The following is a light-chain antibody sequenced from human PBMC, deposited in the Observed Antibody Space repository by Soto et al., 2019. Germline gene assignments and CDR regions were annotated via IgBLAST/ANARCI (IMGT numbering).Light chain of an antibody. CDR2: EVS. V-gene: IGLV2-8*01. CDR1: SSDVGGYNF. CDR3: SSFAGSRNVNV. Sequence: QSALTQPPSASGSPGQSVTISCTGASSDVGGYNFVSRYQHHPGKAPKVIIYEVSKRPSGVPDRFSGSKSGNTASLTVSGLQAEDEAVYYCSSFAGSRNVNVFGGGTQLTVL. J-gene: IGLJ2*01.